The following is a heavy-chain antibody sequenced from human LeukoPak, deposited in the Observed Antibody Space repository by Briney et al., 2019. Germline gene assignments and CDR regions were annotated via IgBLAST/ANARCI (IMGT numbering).Heavy chain of an antibody. Sequence: GASVKVSCKASGYTFTSYYMHWVRQAPGQGLEWMGIINPSGGSTSYAQKFQGRVTMTRDMSTSTVYMELSSLRSEDTAVYYCARNPSGHVWGSYRYIPYFDYWGQGTLVTVSS. CDR2: INPSGGST. CDR1: GYTFTSYY. D-gene: IGHD3-16*02. V-gene: IGHV1-46*01. J-gene: IGHJ4*02. CDR3: ARNPSGHVWGSYRYIPYFDY.